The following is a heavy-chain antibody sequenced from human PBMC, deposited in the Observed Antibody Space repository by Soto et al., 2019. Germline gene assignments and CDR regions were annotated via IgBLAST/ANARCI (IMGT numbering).Heavy chain of an antibody. Sequence: SETLSLTCIVSGESISGTIYYWGWIPQPPGKGLEWIGSIYYSGSTYYNPSLKSRVTISVDTSKNHFSLKLTSVTAADTAVYYCARPGGSGWFYFDSWGQGSQVTVS. CDR1: GESISGTIYY. J-gene: IGHJ4*02. D-gene: IGHD6-13*01. V-gene: IGHV4-39*02. CDR3: ARPGGSGWFYFDS. CDR2: IYYSGST.